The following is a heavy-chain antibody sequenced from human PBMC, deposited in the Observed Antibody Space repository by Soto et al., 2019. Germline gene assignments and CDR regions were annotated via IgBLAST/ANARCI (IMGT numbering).Heavy chain of an antibody. D-gene: IGHD5-12*01. CDR2: ISGNGGRT. CDR1: GFTFSSYA. J-gene: IGHJ4*02. CDR3: AKDSGYDFATYFDY. Sequence: EVQLSESGGGLVQPGGSLRLSCAASGFTFSSYAMSWVRQAPGKGLEWVSAISGNGGRTLYADSVKGRFTISRDDSKNTLFPQMNSLRAEDTAVYTCAKDSGYDFATYFDYWGQGTLVTVSS. V-gene: IGHV3-23*01.